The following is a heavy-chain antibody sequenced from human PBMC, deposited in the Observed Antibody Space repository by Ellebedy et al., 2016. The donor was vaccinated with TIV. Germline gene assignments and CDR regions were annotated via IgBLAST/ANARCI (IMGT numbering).Heavy chain of an antibody. V-gene: IGHV2-70*04. CDR1: GFSLSTSGMR. CDR3: ARTSLRFYYFDY. CDR2: IDWDDDK. Sequence: SGPTLVXPTQTLTLTCTFSGFSLSTSGMRVSWIRQPPGKALEWLARIDWDDDKFYSTSLKTRLTISKDTSKNQVVLAMTNMDPVDTATYYCARTSLRFYYFDYWGQGTLVTVSS. J-gene: IGHJ4*02. D-gene: IGHD2-21*02.